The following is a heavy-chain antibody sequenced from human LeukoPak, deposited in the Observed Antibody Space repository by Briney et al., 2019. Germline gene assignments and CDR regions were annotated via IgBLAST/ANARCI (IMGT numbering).Heavy chain of an antibody. J-gene: IGHJ4*02. Sequence: GESLKISCKGSGYSFTSYWIGWVRQMPGKGLEWMGIIYPGDSDTRSSPSFQGQVTISADKSISTAYLQWSSLKASDTAMYYCARSQYYYGSGGDYWGQGTLVTVSS. CDR2: IYPGDSDT. CDR1: GYSFTSYW. D-gene: IGHD3-10*01. CDR3: ARSQYYYGSGGDY. V-gene: IGHV5-51*01.